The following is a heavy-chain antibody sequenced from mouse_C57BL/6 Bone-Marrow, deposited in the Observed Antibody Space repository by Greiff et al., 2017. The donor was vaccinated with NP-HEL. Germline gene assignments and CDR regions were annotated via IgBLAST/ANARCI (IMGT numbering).Heavy chain of an antibody. CDR2: IRLKSDNYAT. V-gene: IGHV6-3*01. CDR1: GFTFSNYW. J-gene: IGHJ1*03. Sequence: EVKLQESGGGLVQPGGSMKLSCVASGFTFSNYWMNWVRQSPEKGLEWVAQIRLKSDNYATHYAESVKGRFTISRDDSKSSVYLQMNNLRAEDTGIYYCTTVWYFDVWGTGTTVTVSS. CDR3: TTVWYFDV.